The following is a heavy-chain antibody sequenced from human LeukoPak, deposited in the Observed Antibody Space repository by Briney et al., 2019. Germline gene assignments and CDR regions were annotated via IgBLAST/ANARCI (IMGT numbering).Heavy chain of an antibody. CDR2: IIGSGGTT. CDR1: GFSFGSFA. Sequence: GGSLRLSCAASGFSFGSFAMSWVRQAPGKGLEWVSGIIGSGGTTFYADSVKGRFTISRDNSENTLYLQMNSLRVEDTAVYYCVTRGVMVRGVIIEDYWGQGTLVAVSS. CDR3: VTRGVMVRGVIIEDY. V-gene: IGHV3-23*01. J-gene: IGHJ4*02. D-gene: IGHD3-10*01.